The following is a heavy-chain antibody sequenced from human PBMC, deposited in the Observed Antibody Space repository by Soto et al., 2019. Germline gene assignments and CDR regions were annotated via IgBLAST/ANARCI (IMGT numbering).Heavy chain of an antibody. D-gene: IGHD2-21*01. CDR1: GYTFTNSG. V-gene: IGHV1-18*01. CDR2: ISAYSGNT. Sequence: QVQLVHSGAEVKTPGASVKVSCKASGYTFTNSGSSWVRQAPGQGLQWMGWISAYSGNTSYAQNFQGIFTMTTDTSTSTAYMALRSLRSDDTAVYYCARGGIAIDYWSQGNLVTVSS. CDR3: ARGGIAIDY. J-gene: IGHJ4*02.